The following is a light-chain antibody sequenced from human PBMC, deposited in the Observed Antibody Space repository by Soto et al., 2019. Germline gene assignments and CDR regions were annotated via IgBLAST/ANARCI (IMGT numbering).Light chain of an antibody. CDR2: TAS. CDR1: QNIDTW. V-gene: IGKV1-5*03. CDR3: QQYSDSSRS. Sequence: DIQMTQSPSTPSASIGDRITISCRASQNIDTWLAWYQQRPGEAPKLLIYTASNLENGVPSRFSGSGSGTAFTLTISSLQPEDFATYYCQQYSDSSRSFGQGTQVE. J-gene: IGKJ1*01.